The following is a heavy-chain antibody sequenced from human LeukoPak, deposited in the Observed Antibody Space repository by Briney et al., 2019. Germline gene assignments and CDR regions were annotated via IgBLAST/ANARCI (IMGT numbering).Heavy chain of an antibody. CDR2: IYYSGST. D-gene: IGHD6-13*01. Sequence: SQTLSLTCTVSGGSISSGGYYWSWIRQHPGKGLEWIGNIYYSGSTYYNPSLKSRVTISVDTSKNQFSLKLSSVTAADTAVYYCARGYSSNPLDYWGQGTLVTVSS. V-gene: IGHV4-31*03. J-gene: IGHJ4*02. CDR3: ARGYSSNPLDY. CDR1: GGSISSGGYY.